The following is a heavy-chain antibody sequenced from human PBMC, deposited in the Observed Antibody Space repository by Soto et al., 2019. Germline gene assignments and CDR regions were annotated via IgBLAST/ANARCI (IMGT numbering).Heavy chain of an antibody. D-gene: IGHD6-19*01. V-gene: IGHV3-30-3*01. CDR3: ARARSSGWHYLDL. CDR2: ISYGSTYK. Sequence: QVQLVESGGGVVQPGRSLTVSCAAPGFTFNTYTIHWVRQAPGKGLEWVAVISYGSTYKYYADSVKGRFTISRDDSKNTLSLQMNNLTVGDTAVYYCARARSSGWHYLDLWGQGTLVTVSS. J-gene: IGHJ4*02. CDR1: GFTFNTYT.